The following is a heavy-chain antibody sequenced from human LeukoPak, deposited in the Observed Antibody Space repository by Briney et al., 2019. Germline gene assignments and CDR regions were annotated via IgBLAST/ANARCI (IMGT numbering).Heavy chain of an antibody. V-gene: IGHV4-38-2*01. J-gene: IGHJ4*02. D-gene: IGHD3/OR15-3a*01. Sequence: PSETLSLTCAVSGYSISSDFFWGWIRQPPRKGLEWIGNIYHSGVTNYNPSLKSRVTISVDTSKNQFSLQLSFVTAADTAVYYCARLRTGFYGHYWGQGTLVTVSS. CDR2: IYHSGVT. CDR1: GYSISSDFF. CDR3: ARLRTGFYGHY.